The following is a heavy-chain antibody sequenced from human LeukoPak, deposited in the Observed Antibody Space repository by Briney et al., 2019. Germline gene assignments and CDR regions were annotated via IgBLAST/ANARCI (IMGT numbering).Heavy chain of an antibody. Sequence: GGSLRLSCAASRFTFTSYAMSWVRQAPGKGLEWVTGISGSGGSTYLADSVKGRFTISRDNSKNTLYLQMNSLRADDTAVYYCAKDRPTVYSSSWLHFLDSWGQGTLVTVSS. V-gene: IGHV3-23*01. D-gene: IGHD6-13*01. J-gene: IGHJ4*02. CDR3: AKDRPTVYSSSWLHFLDS. CDR1: RFTFTSYA. CDR2: ISGSGGST.